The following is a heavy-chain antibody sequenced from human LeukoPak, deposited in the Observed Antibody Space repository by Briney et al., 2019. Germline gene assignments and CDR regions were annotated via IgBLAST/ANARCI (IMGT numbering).Heavy chain of an antibody. CDR2: IIPIFGTA. CDR1: GYTFTSYG. CDR3: ARGSRPHYYDSSGYSAFPSGFDY. D-gene: IGHD3-22*01. J-gene: IGHJ4*02. V-gene: IGHV1-69*13. Sequence: GASVKVSCKASGYTFTSYGISWVRQAPGQGLEWMGGIIPIFGTANYAQKFQGRVTITADESTSTAYMELSSLRSEDTAVYYCARGSRPHYYDSSGYSAFPSGFDYWGQGTLVTVSS.